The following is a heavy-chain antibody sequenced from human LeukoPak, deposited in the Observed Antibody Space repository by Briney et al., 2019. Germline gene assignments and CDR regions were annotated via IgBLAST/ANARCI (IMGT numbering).Heavy chain of an antibody. D-gene: IGHD1-7*01. CDR2: IRYDGSDK. V-gene: IGHV3-30*02. CDR3: AKDRDKGNYYFDY. CDR1: GFTFSSYG. J-gene: IGHJ4*02. Sequence: GGSLRLSCAASGFTFSSYGMHWVRQAPGKGLEWVAFIRYDGSDKDYVDSVKGRFTISRDNSKNTLYLQMDSLRAEDTAVYYCAKDRDKGNYYFDYWGQGTLVTVSS.